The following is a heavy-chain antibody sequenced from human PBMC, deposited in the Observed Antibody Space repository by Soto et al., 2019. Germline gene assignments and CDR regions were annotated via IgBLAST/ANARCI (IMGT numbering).Heavy chain of an antibody. D-gene: IGHD2-8*01. CDR2: VSANNGHT. CDR1: GFTFTNYG. V-gene: IGHV1-18*01. CDR3: ARDIESVTAKHFFYYYAMDV. J-gene: IGHJ6*02. Sequence: ASVKVSCKASGFTFTNYGLNWVRQAPGQGLEWMGWVSANNGHTNYAQNLQGRVSMTTDTSTSTAYMELRGLTFDDTAVYYCARDIESVTAKHFFYYYAMDVWGQGTTVTVSS.